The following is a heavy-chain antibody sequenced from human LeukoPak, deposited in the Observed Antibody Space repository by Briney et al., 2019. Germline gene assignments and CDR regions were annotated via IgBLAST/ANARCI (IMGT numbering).Heavy chain of an antibody. J-gene: IGHJ4*02. CDR2: RSIYNGNT. D-gene: IGHD6-6*01. Sequence: ASVKVSCKASGYDFINYGISWVRQAPGQGLEWMGWRSIYNGNTDYKLQGRVTMTTDTSTNTAYMEVRRLRSDDTAVYDFAIGGPVPSSSSSREYFLDYWGQGTLVTVSS. V-gene: IGHV1-18*01. CDR3: AIGGPVPSSSSSREYFLDY. CDR1: GYDFINYG.